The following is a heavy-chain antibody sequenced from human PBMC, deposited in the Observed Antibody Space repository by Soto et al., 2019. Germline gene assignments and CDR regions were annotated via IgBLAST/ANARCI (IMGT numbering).Heavy chain of an antibody. J-gene: IGHJ4*02. Sequence: PGGSLRLSCAASGFTFSSYGMHWVRQAPGKGLEWVAVISYDGSNKYYADSVKGRFTISRDNSKNTLYLQMNSLRAEDTSVYYCAKDYSGYYDLWGQGPLVTVSS. CDR2: ISYDGSNK. D-gene: IGHD3-10*01. V-gene: IGHV3-30*18. CDR1: GFTFSSYG. CDR3: AKDYSGYYDL.